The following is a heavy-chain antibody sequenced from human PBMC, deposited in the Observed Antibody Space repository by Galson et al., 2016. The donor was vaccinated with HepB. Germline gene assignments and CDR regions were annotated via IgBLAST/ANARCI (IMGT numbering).Heavy chain of an antibody. CDR3: ARNFVRGVNPCLDI. Sequence: SETLSLTCTVSGGSISSHPYYWGWVRQSPGKALEWIGSIQYSGNTYYNPALSSRVTIFIDTSKNQISLTLTSVTAEDTALYSCARNFVRGVNPCLDIWGGGTMVSVSS. D-gene: IGHD3-10*01. J-gene: IGHJ3*02. CDR2: IQYSGNT. CDR1: GGSISSHPYY. V-gene: IGHV4-39*01.